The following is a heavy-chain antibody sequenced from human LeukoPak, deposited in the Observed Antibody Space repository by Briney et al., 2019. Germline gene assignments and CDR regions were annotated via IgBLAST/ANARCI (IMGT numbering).Heavy chain of an antibody. V-gene: IGHV4-61*02. Sequence: SQTLSLTCAVSGDSIASSTYYWSWIRQPAGKGLDWIGRIYADGSTNYNPSLKSRVTMSVDTSKNQFSLKLSSVIATDTAVYYCARAPITMMEGWWGFDPWGQGTLVTVSS. D-gene: IGHD3-22*01. J-gene: IGHJ5*02. CDR1: GDSIASSTYY. CDR3: ARAPITMMEGWWGFDP. CDR2: IYADGST.